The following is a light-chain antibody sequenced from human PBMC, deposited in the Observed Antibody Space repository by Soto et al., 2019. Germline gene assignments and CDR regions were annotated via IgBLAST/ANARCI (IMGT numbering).Light chain of an antibody. V-gene: IGLV2-14*03. J-gene: IGLJ1*01. Sequence: QSVLTQPVSESGSPGQSITISCTGTSSDVGGYNYVSWYQQHPGNGPKLMIYEVSNRPSGVSNRFSGSKSGNTATLTVSGLQAEDEADYYCSSYTSTTTRVFGTGTKVTVL. CDR3: SSYTSTTTRV. CDR2: EVS. CDR1: SSDVGGYNY.